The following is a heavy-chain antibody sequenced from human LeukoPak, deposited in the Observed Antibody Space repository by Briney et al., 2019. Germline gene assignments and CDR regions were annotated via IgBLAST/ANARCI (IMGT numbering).Heavy chain of an antibody. CDR1: GYTFTDYY. CDR2: INPNSFST. Sequence: GASVKVSCKASGYTFTDYYIHWVRQAPGQGLQWMGCINPNSFSTYNTQTFQARVTITRDSSTAYMELSRLRSDNTAVYFCARTLRGHFYDGSGYFFDYCGQGTLVTVSS. CDR3: ARTLRGHFYDGSGYFFDY. D-gene: IGHD3-22*01. V-gene: IGHV1-2*02. J-gene: IGHJ4*02.